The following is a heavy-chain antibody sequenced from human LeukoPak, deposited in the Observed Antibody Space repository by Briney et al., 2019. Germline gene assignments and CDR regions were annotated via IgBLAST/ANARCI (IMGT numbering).Heavy chain of an antibody. CDR3: ARDPLYDYVWGTNDY. CDR1: GFTFSSYE. CDR2: ISSSGSTI. V-gene: IGHV3-48*03. D-gene: IGHD3-16*01. Sequence: GGSLRLSCAASGFTFSSYEMNWVRQAPGQGLEWVSYISSSGSTIYYADSVKGRFTISRDNAKNSLYLQMNSLRAEDTAVYYCARDPLYDYVWGTNDYWGQGTLVTVSS. J-gene: IGHJ4*02.